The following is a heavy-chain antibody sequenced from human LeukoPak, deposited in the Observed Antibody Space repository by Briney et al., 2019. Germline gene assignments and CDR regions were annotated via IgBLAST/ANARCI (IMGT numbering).Heavy chain of an antibody. V-gene: IGHV3-9*01. CDR1: GFTFDDYA. Sequence: QPGRSLRLPCAASGFTFDDYAMHWVRQAPGKGLEWVSGISWNSGSIGYADSVKGRFTISRDNAKNSLYLQMNSLRAEDTALYYCAKDMKKGIVVVTNPYFDYWGQGTLVTVSS. CDR3: AKDMKKGIVVVTNPYFDY. D-gene: IGHD3-22*01. J-gene: IGHJ4*02. CDR2: ISWNSGSI.